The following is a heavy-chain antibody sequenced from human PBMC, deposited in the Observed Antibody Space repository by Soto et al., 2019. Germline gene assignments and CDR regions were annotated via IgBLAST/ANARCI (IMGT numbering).Heavy chain of an antibody. CDR1: GGSISRYY. D-gene: IGHD6-13*01. CDR2: IYYSGST. Sequence: SETLSLTCTNSGGSISRYYWSWNPQPPGKGLEWIGYIYYSGSTNYNPSLKRRVTISVDTSKNQFSLKLSSVTAADTAVYYCARAPIAAAESAWFDPWGQGTLVTVSP. V-gene: IGHV4-59*01. J-gene: IGHJ5*02. CDR3: ARAPIAAAESAWFDP.